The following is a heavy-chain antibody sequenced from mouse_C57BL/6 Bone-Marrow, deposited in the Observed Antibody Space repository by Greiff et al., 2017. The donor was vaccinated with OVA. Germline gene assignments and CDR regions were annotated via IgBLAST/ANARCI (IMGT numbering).Heavy chain of an antibody. D-gene: IGHD2-2*01. CDR1: GFTFSSYA. Sequence: EVQLVESGGGLVKPGGSLKLSCAASGFTFSSYAMSWVRQTPEKRLEWVATISDGGSYIYYPDNVKGRFTISRDNAKNNLYLQMSHLKSEDTAMYYCAREEGGYGGFAYWGQGTLVTVSA. J-gene: IGHJ3*01. CDR2: ISDGGSYI. V-gene: IGHV5-4*01. CDR3: AREEGGYGGFAY.